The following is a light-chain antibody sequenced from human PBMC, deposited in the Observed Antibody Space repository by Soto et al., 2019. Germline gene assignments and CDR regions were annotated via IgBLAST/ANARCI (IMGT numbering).Light chain of an antibody. Sequence: EIAMTQTPLSSAVTLGQPASISCRSSQSLVHNDGNTYLTWFQQRPGQPPRLLLYKISNRFSGVPDRFSGSGAGTDFTLKISRVEVEDVGVYYCMQATQYPWTFGQGTKVEIK. V-gene: IGKV2-24*01. CDR3: MQATQYPWT. J-gene: IGKJ1*01. CDR1: QSLVHNDGNTY. CDR2: KIS.